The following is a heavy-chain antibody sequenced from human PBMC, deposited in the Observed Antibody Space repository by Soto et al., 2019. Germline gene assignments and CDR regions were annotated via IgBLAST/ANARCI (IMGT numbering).Heavy chain of an antibody. CDR3: TISGLGNTLRAA. D-gene: IGHD3-16*01. CDR1: GFTFSNYY. Sequence: EVQLVESGGGLVQPGGSLRLSCAASGFTFSNYYMGWVRQAPGKGLEWVGRSKNKADSYITEYAASVKGRFSISRAAPKTSLYLQTNSLKTADTAVYYCTISGLGNTLRAARGQGILVTVSS. J-gene: IGHJ4*02. CDR2: SKNKADSYIT. V-gene: IGHV3-72*01.